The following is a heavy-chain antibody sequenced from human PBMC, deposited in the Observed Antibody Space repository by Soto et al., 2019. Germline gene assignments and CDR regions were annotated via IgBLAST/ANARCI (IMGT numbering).Heavy chain of an antibody. CDR2: ISSSGSTI. D-gene: IGHD3-22*01. CDR3: ARDLDDSRYIDV. J-gene: IGHJ6*03. CDR1: GFTFSSYE. V-gene: IGHV3-48*03. Sequence: GGSLRLSCAASGFTFSSYEMNWVRQAPGKGLEWVSYISSSGSTIYYADSVKGRFTISRDNAKNSLYLQMNSLRAEDTAVYYCARDLDDSRYIDVWGKGTTVTVSS.